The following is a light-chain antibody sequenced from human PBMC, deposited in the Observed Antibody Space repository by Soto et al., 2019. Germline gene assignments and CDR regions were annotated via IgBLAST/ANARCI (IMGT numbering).Light chain of an antibody. V-gene: IGLV2-8*01. CDR1: SSDVGSYNY. Sequence: QSALTQPPSASGSPGQSVTISCTGTSSDVGSYNYVSWYQQHPGKVPKLMIYEVTNRPSGVPDRFSGSKSGNTASLTVSGLQAEDEADYYCSSYAGSNNLLFGGGTKLTVL. CDR3: SSYAGSNNLL. J-gene: IGLJ2*01. CDR2: EVT.